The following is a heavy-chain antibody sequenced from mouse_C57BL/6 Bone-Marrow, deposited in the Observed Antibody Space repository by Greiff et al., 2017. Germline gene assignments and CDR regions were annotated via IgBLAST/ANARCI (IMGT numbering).Heavy chain of an antibody. CDR3: ASRYSN. Sequence: EVKLQESGGDLVKPGGSLKLSCAASGFTFSSYGMSWVRQTPDKRLEWVATISSGGSYTYYPDSVKGRFTISRDNAKNTLYLQMRSLKSEDTAMYYCASRYSNWGQGTLVTVSA. V-gene: IGHV5-6*02. J-gene: IGHJ3*01. D-gene: IGHD1-1*01. CDR2: ISSGGSYT. CDR1: GFTFSSYG.